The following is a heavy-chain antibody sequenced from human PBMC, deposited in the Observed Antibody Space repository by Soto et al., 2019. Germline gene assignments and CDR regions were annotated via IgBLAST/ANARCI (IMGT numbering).Heavy chain of an antibody. V-gene: IGHV1-8*01. Sequence: QVQLVQSGAEVKKPGASVKVSCKASGYTFTSYDINWVRQATGQGLEWMGWMNPNSGNTGSAQKFQGRVTMTRNTSISTASVELSSRRSEDTAVYYCARGNGGSYSYYAYGMDVGGQGTTVTVSS. D-gene: IGHD1-26*01. CDR1: GYTFTSYD. J-gene: IGHJ6*02. CDR2: MNPNSGNT. CDR3: ARGNGGSYSYYAYGMDV.